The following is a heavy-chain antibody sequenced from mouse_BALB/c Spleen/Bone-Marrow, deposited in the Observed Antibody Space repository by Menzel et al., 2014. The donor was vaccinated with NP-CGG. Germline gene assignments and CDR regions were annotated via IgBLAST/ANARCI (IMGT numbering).Heavy chain of an antibody. CDR1: GYTFSSYW. Sequence: QVQLQQSGAELMKPGASVKISCKATGYTFSSYWIEWVKQRPGHGLEWIGEILPGSGNTNYNEKFKGKATFTADTSSNTAYVQLSSLTSEDSAVYYCAREDITTVVEMDYWGQGTSVTVSS. V-gene: IGHV1-9*01. J-gene: IGHJ4*01. D-gene: IGHD1-1*01. CDR3: AREDITTVVEMDY. CDR2: ILPGSGNT.